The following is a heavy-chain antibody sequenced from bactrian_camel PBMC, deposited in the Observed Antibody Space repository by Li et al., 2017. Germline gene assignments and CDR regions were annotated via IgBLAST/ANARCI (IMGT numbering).Heavy chain of an antibody. CDR1: GFTFSSYY. Sequence: HVQLVESGGGLVQPGESLRLSCADSGFTFSSYYMSWVRQAPGKGLEWVAGITSLPSLFRAASYADSVKGRFTISTDNRKNTVYLQMNSLKSEDTARYYCASHGDKWEYNYWGQGTQVTVS. D-gene: IGHD1*01. J-gene: IGHJ4*01. CDR2: LPSLFRAA. CDR3: ASHGDKWEYNY. V-gene: IGHV3-2*01.